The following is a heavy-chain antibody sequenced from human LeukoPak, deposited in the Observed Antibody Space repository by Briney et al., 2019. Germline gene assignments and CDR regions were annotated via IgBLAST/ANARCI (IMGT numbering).Heavy chain of an antibody. D-gene: IGHD1-26*01. J-gene: IGHJ4*02. CDR1: GFTFSNYG. CDR2: ISSDGSNK. Sequence: PGGSLRLSCAASGFTFSNYGMQWVRQAPGKGLEWVALISSDGSNKYYADPVKGRFTIPRDNSKSTLYLQMDSLRTEDTALYYWAGGWDFGDYGGQGTLVTVSS. CDR3: AGGWDFGDY. V-gene: IGHV3-30*03.